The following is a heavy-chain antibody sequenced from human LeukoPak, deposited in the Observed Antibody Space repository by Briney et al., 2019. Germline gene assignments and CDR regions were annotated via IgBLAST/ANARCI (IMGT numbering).Heavy chain of an antibody. CDR2: IIPILGIA. D-gene: IGHD3-22*01. V-gene: IGHV1-69*04. CDR3: ARADRYYYDSSGYLSAY. CDR1: GGTFSSYA. Sequence: GASVKVSCKASGGTFSSYAISWVRQAPGQGLEWMGRIIPILGIANYAQKFQGRVTMTRDTSTSTVYIELSSLRSEDTAVYYCARADRYYYDSSGYLSAYWGQGTLVTVSS. J-gene: IGHJ4*02.